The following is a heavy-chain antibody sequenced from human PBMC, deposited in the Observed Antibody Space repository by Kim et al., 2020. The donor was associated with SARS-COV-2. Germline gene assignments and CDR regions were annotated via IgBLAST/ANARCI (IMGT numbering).Heavy chain of an antibody. CDR1: GFTFTTYN. D-gene: IGHD7-27*01. V-gene: IGHV3-48*02. J-gene: IGHJ4*02. CDR3: ARDWNWGIDV. CDR2: ISVTDAI. Sequence: GGSLRLSCAASGFTFTTYNMNWVRQAPGKGLEWISYISVTDAIYYADSVKGRFTISRDYAKNSLDLQMNSLRDEDTAVYYCARDWNWGIDVWGQGTLVTVP.